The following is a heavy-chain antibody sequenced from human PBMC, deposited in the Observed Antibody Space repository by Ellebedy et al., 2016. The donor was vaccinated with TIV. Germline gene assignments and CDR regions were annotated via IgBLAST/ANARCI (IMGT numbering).Heavy chain of an antibody. CDR2: IKTDGTTT. D-gene: IGHD6-19*01. Sequence: GESLKISCAASGFSFSSHWMHWVRQAPGKGLVWVSRIKTDGTTTTYADSVKGRFTISRDNAKSTLFLQMNGLRVEDTAVYYCARRDTSGWLFDPWGQGTLVTVSS. V-gene: IGHV3-74*01. CDR1: GFSFSSHW. CDR3: ARRDTSGWLFDP. J-gene: IGHJ5*02.